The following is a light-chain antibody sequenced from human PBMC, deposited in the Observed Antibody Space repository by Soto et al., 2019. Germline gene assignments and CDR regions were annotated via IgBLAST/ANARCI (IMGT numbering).Light chain of an antibody. CDR3: QSYDSSVSKVV. CDR1: SSNIGAGYD. Sequence: QLVLTQPPSVSGAPGQRVTISCTGSSSNIGAGYDVHWYQQLPGTAPKLLIYGNSNRPSGVPDRFSGSKSGTLASLAITGLQAEDEADYYCQSYDSSVSKVVFGGGTKVTVL. CDR2: GNS. J-gene: IGLJ2*01. V-gene: IGLV1-40*01.